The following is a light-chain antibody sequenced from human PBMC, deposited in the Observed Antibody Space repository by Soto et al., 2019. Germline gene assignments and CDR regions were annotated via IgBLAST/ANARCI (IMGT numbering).Light chain of an antibody. J-gene: IGLJ1*01. CDR3: QSYDSSLSAYV. Sequence: QSVLTQPPSVSGAPGQRVTISCTGSSSNIGAGYDVHWYQHLPGTAPKLLIYGNNNRPSGVPDRFSSSKSDTSASLTITGLQAEDETDYYCQSYDSSLSAYVFGTGTKLTVL. CDR1: SSNIGAGYD. V-gene: IGLV1-40*01. CDR2: GNN.